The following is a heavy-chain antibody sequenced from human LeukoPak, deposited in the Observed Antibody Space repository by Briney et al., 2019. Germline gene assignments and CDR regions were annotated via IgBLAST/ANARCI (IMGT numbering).Heavy chain of an antibody. CDR3: SRSGGGSWPDY. V-gene: IGHV6-1*01. CDR2: TYYRSKWYN. J-gene: IGHJ4*02. D-gene: IGHD6-13*01. CDR1: GDIVSSYSAA. Sequence: SQTLSLTCVFSGDIVSSYSAAWHWIRQSPSRGLEWLGRTYYRSKWYNDYAVSVKSRVTFNANTSKNQFSLQLNSVTPEDTAVYYCSRSGGGSWPDYWGQGTLVTVSS.